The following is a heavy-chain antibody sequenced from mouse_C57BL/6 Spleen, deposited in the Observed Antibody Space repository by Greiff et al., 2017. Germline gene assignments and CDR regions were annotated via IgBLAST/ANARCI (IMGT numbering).Heavy chain of an antibody. CDR2: IRLKSDNYAT. J-gene: IGHJ3*01. Sequence: EVQLVESGGGLVQPGGSMKLSCVASGFTFSNYWMNWVRQSPEKGLEWVAQIRLKSDNYATHYAESVKGRFTISRDDSKSSVYLQMNNLRAEDTGIYYCTRPYYGSSSWFAYWGQGTLVTVSA. CDR1: GFTFSNYW. CDR3: TRPYYGSSSWFAY. D-gene: IGHD1-1*01. V-gene: IGHV6-3*01.